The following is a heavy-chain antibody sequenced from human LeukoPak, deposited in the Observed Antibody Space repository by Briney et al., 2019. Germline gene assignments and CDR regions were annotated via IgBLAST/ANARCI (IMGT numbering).Heavy chain of an antibody. J-gene: IGHJ5*02. V-gene: IGHV3-53*01. Sequence: PGGSLRLSCAASGFTVSDNYMSWVRQAPGKGLEWVSVMYSCGDTYYADSVKGRFTFSRDISKNTLYLQMNGLRTEDTAMYYCARDAPQVPAAGVLASWGQGTLVTVSS. CDR1: GFTVSDNY. CDR2: MYSCGDT. D-gene: IGHD2-2*01. CDR3: ARDAPQVPAAGVLAS.